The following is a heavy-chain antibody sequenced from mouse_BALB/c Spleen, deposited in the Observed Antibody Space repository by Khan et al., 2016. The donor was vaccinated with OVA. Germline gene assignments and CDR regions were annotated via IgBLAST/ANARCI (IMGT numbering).Heavy chain of an antibody. CDR3: ATSYYDGYYFDY. CDR1: GFTFSSYG. V-gene: IGHV5-17*02. J-gene: IGHJ2*01. D-gene: IGHD1-1*01. CDR2: ISGDSSTI. Sequence: EVQGVESGGGLVQPGGSRKLSCAASGFTFSSYGMHWVRQAPEKGLEWVAYISGDSSTIYYADTVKGRFTISRDNPKNTLFLQMTSLMSEDTAMYYCATSYYDGYYFDYWGPGTTLTVSS.